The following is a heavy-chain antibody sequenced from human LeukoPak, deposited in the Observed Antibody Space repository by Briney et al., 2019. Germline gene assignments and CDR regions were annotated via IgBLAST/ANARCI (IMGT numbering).Heavy chain of an antibody. CDR1: GGTFSSYA. Sequence: ASVKVSCKASGGTFSSYAISWVRQAPGQGLEWMGGIIPIFGTANYAQKFQGRVTITADESTSTAYMELSSLRSEDTAVYYCARTWVDSSGYYRIAFDIWGQGTMVTVSS. V-gene: IGHV1-69*13. J-gene: IGHJ3*02. CDR3: ARTWVDSSGYYRIAFDI. CDR2: IIPIFGTA. D-gene: IGHD3-22*01.